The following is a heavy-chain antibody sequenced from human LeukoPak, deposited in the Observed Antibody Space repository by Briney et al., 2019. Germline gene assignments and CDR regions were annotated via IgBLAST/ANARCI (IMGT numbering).Heavy chain of an antibody. J-gene: IGHJ4*02. V-gene: IGHV4-30-2*01. CDR2: IYHSGST. Sequence: PSETLSLTCTVSGGSISSGGYYWSWIRQPPGKGLEWIGYIYHSGSTYYNPSLKSRVTISVDTSKNQFSLKLSSVTAADTAVYYCARASLQGVGSWGQGTLVTVSS. D-gene: IGHD2-2*01. CDR1: GGSISSGGYY. CDR3: ARASLQGVGS.